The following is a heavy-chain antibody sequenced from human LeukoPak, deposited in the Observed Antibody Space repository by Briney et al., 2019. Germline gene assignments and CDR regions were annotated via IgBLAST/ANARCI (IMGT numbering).Heavy chain of an antibody. D-gene: IGHD3-22*01. CDR3: ASGYYDSSGYYGAFDI. V-gene: IGHV4-59*01. CDR1: GASISGYY. J-gene: IGHJ3*02. Sequence: SETLSLTCTVSGASISGYYWRWIRQPPGKGLEWIGYIYYSGSTNYNPSLKSRVTISVDTSKNQFSLKLSSVTAADTAVYYCASGYYDSSGYYGAFDIWGQGTMVTVSS. CDR2: IYYSGST.